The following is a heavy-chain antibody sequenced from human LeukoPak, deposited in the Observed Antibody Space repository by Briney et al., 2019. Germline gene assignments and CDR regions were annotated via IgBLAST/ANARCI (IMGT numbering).Heavy chain of an antibody. Sequence: PSETLSLTCTVSGGSISNRSYYWGWIRQAPGKGLEWVSAISGSGGSTYYADSVKGRFTISRDNSKNTLYLQMNSLRAEDTAVYYCAKEVYYYDSSGYYYYWGQGTLVTVSS. D-gene: IGHD3-22*01. J-gene: IGHJ4*02. CDR2: ISGSGGST. V-gene: IGHV3-23*01. CDR1: GGSISNRSYY. CDR3: AKEVYYYDSSGYYYY.